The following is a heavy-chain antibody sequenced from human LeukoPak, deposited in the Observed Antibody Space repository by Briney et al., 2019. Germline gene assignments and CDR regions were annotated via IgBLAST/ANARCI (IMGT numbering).Heavy chain of an antibody. Sequence: SQTLSLTCTVSGGSISSGSYYWSWIRQPPGKGLEWIGEINHSGSTNYNPSLKSRVTISVDTSKNQFSLKLSSVTAADTAVYYCARGVRNYDLDYWGQGTLVTVSS. CDR2: INHSGST. CDR1: GGSISSGSYY. CDR3: ARGVRNYDLDY. J-gene: IGHJ4*02. D-gene: IGHD3-3*01. V-gene: IGHV4-39*07.